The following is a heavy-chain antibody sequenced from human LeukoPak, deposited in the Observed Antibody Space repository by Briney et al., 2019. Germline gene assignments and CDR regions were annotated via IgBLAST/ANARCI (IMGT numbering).Heavy chain of an antibody. J-gene: IGHJ4*02. CDR2: IYSGGST. CDR1: GFTVSSNY. Sequence: GGSLRLSCAASGFTVSSNYMSWVRQAPGKGLEWVSVIYSGGSTYYADSMKGRFTISRDNSKNTLYLQMNSLRAEDTAVYYCARDDGGYEFDYWGQGTLVTVSS. CDR3: ARDDGGYEFDY. D-gene: IGHD5-12*01. V-gene: IGHV3-66*01.